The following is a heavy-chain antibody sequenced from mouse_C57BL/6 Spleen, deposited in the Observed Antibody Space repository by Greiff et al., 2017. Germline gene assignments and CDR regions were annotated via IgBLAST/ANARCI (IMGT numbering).Heavy chain of an antibody. Sequence: VQLQQSGTVLARPGASVKMSCKTSGYTFTSYWMHWVKQRPGQGLEWIGAIYPGNSDTSYNQKFKGKAKLTAVTSASTAYMELSSLTNEDSAVYYCTRSGNYDYPAWFAYWGQGTLVTVSA. J-gene: IGHJ3*01. CDR1: GYTFTSYW. CDR3: TRSGNYDYPAWFAY. D-gene: IGHD2-4*01. V-gene: IGHV1-5*01. CDR2: IYPGNSDT.